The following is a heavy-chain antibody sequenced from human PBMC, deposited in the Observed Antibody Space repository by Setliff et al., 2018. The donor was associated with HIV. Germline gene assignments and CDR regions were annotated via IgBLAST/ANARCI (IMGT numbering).Heavy chain of an antibody. CDR3: ARESPSSSWFYFDF. Sequence: ETLSLTCAVYGGSFSDYYWTWIRQSPGKGLEWIGEISHRGSTNYNPSLKSRVTVSVDTSKNQFSLKLGSVTAADTAVYYCARESPSSSWFYFDFWGQGTLVTVSS. V-gene: IGHV4-34*01. CDR1: GGSFSDYY. D-gene: IGHD6-13*01. J-gene: IGHJ4*02. CDR2: ISHRGST.